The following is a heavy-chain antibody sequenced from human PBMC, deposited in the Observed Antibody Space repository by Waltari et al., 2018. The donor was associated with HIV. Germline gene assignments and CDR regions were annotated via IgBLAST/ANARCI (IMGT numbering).Heavy chain of an antibody. CDR1: GSSFINYW. D-gene: IGHD2-15*01. CDR2: RYPGESET. J-gene: IGHJ4*02. V-gene: IGHV5-51*03. Sequence: VHLVQSGAEVKKPGESLKISCQGSGSSFINYWIGWVRQKPGKGLEWMGIRYPGESETINSPSYQGQVTISADKSITTAYLQWSSLKASDTAMYYCARSSPRTPTDYWGQGTLVTVSS. CDR3: ARSSPRTPTDY.